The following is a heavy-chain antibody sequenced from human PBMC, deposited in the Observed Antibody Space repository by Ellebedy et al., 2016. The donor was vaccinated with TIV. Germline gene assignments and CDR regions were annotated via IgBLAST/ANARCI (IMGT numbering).Heavy chain of an antibody. CDR1: GFIFTNYW. V-gene: IGHV3-7*01. D-gene: IGHD1-26*01. CDR3: ARFAVPSFNGNYYNDAFDI. CDR2: IKQDGSET. J-gene: IGHJ3*02. Sequence: GESLKISCTTFGFIFTNYWMSWVRQAPGKGLEWVANIKQDGSETYYVDSVKGRFTISRDNAKKSVYLQMTSLRAEDMAVYYCARFAVPSFNGNYYNDAFDIWGQGTMVTVSS.